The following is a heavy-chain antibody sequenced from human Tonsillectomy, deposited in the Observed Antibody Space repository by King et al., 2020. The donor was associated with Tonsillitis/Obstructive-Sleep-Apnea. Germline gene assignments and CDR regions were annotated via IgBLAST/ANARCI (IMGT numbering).Heavy chain of an antibody. CDR1: GYSFTSYW. Sequence: VQLVESGAEVKKPGESLRISCKGSGYSFTSYWINWVRQMPGKGLEWMGRIDPSDSYTNYSPSFQGHVTISADKSISTAYRQWSSLKASDTAMYYCATLRGEHIVVVPAADFDYWGQGTLVTVSS. CDR2: IDPSDSYT. J-gene: IGHJ4*02. V-gene: IGHV5-10-1*01. D-gene: IGHD2-2*01. CDR3: ATLRGEHIVVVPAADFDY.